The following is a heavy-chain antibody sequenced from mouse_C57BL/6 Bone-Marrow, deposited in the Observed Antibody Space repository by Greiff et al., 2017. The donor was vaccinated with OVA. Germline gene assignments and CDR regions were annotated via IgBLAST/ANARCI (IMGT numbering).Heavy chain of an antibody. CDR1: GYTFTDYY. CDR3: ARGPFDY. CDR2: INPNNGGT. J-gene: IGHJ2*01. Sequence: EVQLQQSGPELVKPGASVKISCKASGYTFTDYYMNWVKQSHGKSLEWIGDINPNNGGTSYNQKFKGKATLTVDKSSSTAYMELRSLTSEDSAVYYCARGPFDYWGQGTTLTVSS. V-gene: IGHV1-26*01.